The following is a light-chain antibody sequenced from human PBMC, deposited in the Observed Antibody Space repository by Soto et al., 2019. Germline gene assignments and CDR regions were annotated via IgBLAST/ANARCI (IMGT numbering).Light chain of an antibody. CDR2: DAS. V-gene: IGKV1-5*01. Sequence: MQVTQPPSFLSASVGPKVTITCRATESVSKWLAWYQEKPGNPPRPLIYDASTLESGVPSRFSGSGSGTEFTLTISSLQSEDFAVYYCQQYDNWPRTVGQGTKVDI. CDR1: ESVSKW. CDR3: QQYDNWPRT. J-gene: IGKJ1*01.